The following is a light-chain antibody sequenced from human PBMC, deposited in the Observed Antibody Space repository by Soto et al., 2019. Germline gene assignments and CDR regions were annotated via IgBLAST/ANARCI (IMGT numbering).Light chain of an antibody. CDR1: SSDVGRYNL. Sequence: QSALTQPASVSGFPGQSITISCTGSSSDVGRYNLVSWYQQHPGKAPKLIIYEVFKRPSGVSNRFSGSKSGNTASLTVSGLQAEDEAYYYCCSYAGIFVLGPGTKVTVL. CDR2: EVF. J-gene: IGLJ1*01. CDR3: CSYAGIFV. V-gene: IGLV2-23*02.